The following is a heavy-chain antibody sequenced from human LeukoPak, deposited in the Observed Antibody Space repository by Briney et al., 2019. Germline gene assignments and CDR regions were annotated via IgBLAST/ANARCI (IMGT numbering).Heavy chain of an antibody. Sequence: PSETLSLTCTVSGGSISSSSYYWGWIRQPPGKGLEWIGSIYYSGSTHYNPSLKSRVTISVDTSKNQFSLKLSSVTAADTAVYYCARDAVGVLDYWGQGTLVTVSS. J-gene: IGHJ4*02. V-gene: IGHV4-39*07. CDR3: ARDAVGVLDY. D-gene: IGHD2-15*01. CDR2: IYYSGST. CDR1: GGSISSSSYY.